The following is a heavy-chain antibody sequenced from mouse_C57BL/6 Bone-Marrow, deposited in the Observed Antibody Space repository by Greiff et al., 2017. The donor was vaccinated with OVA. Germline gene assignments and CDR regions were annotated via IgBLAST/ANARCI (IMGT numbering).Heavy chain of an antibody. Sequence: EVQLVESEGGLVQPGSSMKLSCTASGFTFSDYYMAWVRQVPEKGLEWVANINYDGSSTYYLDSLKSRFIISRDNAKNILYLQMSSLKAEDKATYYCARERGFYYAMDYGGQGTSVTVSS. CDR2: INYDGSST. CDR1: GFTFSDYY. CDR3: ARERGFYYAMDY. V-gene: IGHV5-16*01. J-gene: IGHJ4*01.